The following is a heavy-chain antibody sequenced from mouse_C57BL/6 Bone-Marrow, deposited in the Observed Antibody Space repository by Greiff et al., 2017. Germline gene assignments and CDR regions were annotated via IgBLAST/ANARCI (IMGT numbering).Heavy chain of an antibody. CDR3: ARDLIYYDYDGYFDV. V-gene: IGHV1-81*01. CDR1: GYTFTSYG. Sequence: QVQLKESGAELARPGASVKLSCKASGYTFTSYGISWVKQRTGQGLEWIGEIYPRSGNTYYNEKFKGKATLTADKSSSTAYMELRSLTSEDAAVYFCARDLIYYDYDGYFDVWGTGTTVTVSS. CDR2: IYPRSGNT. J-gene: IGHJ1*03. D-gene: IGHD2-4*01.